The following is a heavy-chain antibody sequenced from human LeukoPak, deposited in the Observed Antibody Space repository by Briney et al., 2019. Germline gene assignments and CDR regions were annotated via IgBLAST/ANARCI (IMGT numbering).Heavy chain of an antibody. CDR2: IIPIFGTA. V-gene: IGHV1-69*05. Sequence: SVKVSCKASGGTFSSYAISWVRQAPGQGLEWMGGIIPIFGTANYAQKFQGRVTITTDESTSTAYMELSSLRSEDTAVYYCARVGYYDSSGYPTYFDYWGQGTLVTVSS. CDR1: GGTFSSYA. CDR3: ARVGYYDSSGYPTYFDY. J-gene: IGHJ4*02. D-gene: IGHD3-22*01.